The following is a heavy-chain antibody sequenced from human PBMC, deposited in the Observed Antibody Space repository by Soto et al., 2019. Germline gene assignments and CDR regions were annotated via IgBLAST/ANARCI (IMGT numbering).Heavy chain of an antibody. CDR1: GGSFSGYY. J-gene: IGHJ6*03. CDR2: INHSGST. Sequence: QVQLQQWGAGLLKPSETLSLTCAVYGGSFSGYYWSWIRQPPGKGLEWIGEINHSGSTNYNPSLKSRVTISVDTSKNQFSLKLSSVTAADTAVYYCARGRRCSSTSCYFFYYYYYYMDVWGKGTTVTVSS. CDR3: ARGRRCSSTSCYFFYYYYYYMDV. D-gene: IGHD2-2*01. V-gene: IGHV4-34*01.